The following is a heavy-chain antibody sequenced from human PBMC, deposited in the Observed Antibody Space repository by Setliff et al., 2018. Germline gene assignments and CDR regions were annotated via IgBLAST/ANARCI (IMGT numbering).Heavy chain of an antibody. V-gene: IGHV3-33*01. Sequence: GGSLRLSCAASGFTFSSYAMHWVRQAPGKGLDWVAVILDDGVKKYHADSVKGRFTISRDNSKNTLYLQMNSLRPEDTAVYYCARTCSGSGCYAGLESWGQGTPVTV. D-gene: IGHD2-15*01. CDR1: GFTFSSYA. CDR3: ARTCSGSGCYAGLES. CDR2: ILDDGVKK. J-gene: IGHJ4*02.